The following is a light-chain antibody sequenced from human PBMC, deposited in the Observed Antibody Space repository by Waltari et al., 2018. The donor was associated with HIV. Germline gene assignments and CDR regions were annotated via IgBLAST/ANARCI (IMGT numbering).Light chain of an antibody. CDR1: STDIGDYIF. V-gene: IGLV2-11*01. CDR3: CSYAGTYTWV. J-gene: IGLJ2*01. Sequence: QSALTQPRSVSGSPGQSVTISCRGSSTDIGDYIFSSWYQQHPGQVPKLVIFDVSKRPSGVPDRFSGSKSVNTASLTISGLQAEDEADYYCCSYAGTYTWVFGGGTRLTVL. CDR2: DVS.